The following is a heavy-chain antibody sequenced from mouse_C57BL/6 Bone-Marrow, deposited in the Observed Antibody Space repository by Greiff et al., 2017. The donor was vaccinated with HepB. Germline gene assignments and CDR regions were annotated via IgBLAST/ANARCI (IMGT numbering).Heavy chain of an antibody. CDR3: ASFYYDYYYAMDY. CDR1: GYTFTSYW. D-gene: IGHD2-4*01. Sequence: QVQLQQPGAELVKPGASVKMSCKASGYTFTSYWITWVKQRPGQGLEWIGDIYPGSGSTHYNEKFKSKATLSVDTSSSTAYMQLSSLTSEDSAVYYCASFYYDYYYAMDYWGQGTSVTVSS. V-gene: IGHV1-55*01. CDR2: IYPGSGST. J-gene: IGHJ4*01.